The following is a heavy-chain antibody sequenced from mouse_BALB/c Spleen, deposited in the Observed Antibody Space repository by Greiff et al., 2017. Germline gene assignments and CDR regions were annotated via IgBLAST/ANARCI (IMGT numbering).Heavy chain of an antibody. CDR2: ISSGGGST. D-gene: IGHD2-14*01. J-gene: IGHJ3*01. Sequence: EVQVVESGGGLVKPGGSLKLSCAASGFAFSSYDMSWVRQTPEKRLEWVAYISSGGGSTYYPDTVKGRFTISRDNAKNTLYLQMSSLKSEDTAMYYCARQRYDVEFAYWGQGTLVTVSA. CDR1: GFAFSSYD. CDR3: ARQRYDVEFAY. V-gene: IGHV5-12-1*01.